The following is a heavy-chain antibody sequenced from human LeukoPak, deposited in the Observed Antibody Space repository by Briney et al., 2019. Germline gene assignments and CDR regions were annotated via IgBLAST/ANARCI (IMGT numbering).Heavy chain of an antibody. Sequence: GGSLRLSCAASGFRFDNAWMSWVRQAPGKGLEWLGRIKDKLAGGTRDYAAPVKGRFFISRDDSKSTLYLQMNSLKLEDSAVYYCTTYSKVTTSGFDYWGPGSLVTVSS. J-gene: IGHJ4*02. CDR3: TTYSKVTTSGFDY. CDR2: IKDKLAGGTR. CDR1: GFRFDNAW. V-gene: IGHV3-15*01. D-gene: IGHD4-17*01.